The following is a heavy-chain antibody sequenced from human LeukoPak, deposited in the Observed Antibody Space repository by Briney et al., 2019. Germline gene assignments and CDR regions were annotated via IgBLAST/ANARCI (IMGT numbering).Heavy chain of an antibody. CDR3: ARAKVTNDD. CDR1: GFTLGSYW. D-gene: IGHD4-17*01. J-gene: IGHJ4*02. V-gene: IGHV3-7*03. CDR2: INEDGREK. Sequence: GGSLRLSCAASGFTLGSYWMSWVRQDPGAGLEWVANINEDGREKYYVESVKGRFTISRDNAKNSLYLQMNSLRAEDTAVYYCARAKVTNDDWGQGTLVTVSS.